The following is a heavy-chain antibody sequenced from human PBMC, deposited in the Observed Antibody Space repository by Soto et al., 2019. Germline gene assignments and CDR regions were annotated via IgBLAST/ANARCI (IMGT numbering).Heavy chain of an antibody. D-gene: IGHD3-16*02. Sequence: SVKVSCKASGGTFSSYTISWVRQAPGQGLEWMGGIIPIFGTANYAQKFQGRVTITADESTSTAYMELSSLRSEDTAVYYCARGKALRLGELSLFMPSRPHYYYYYGMDVWGQGTTVTVSS. V-gene: IGHV1-69*13. CDR2: IIPIFGTA. J-gene: IGHJ6*02. CDR1: GGTFSSYT. CDR3: ARGKALRLGELSLFMPSRPHYYYYYGMDV.